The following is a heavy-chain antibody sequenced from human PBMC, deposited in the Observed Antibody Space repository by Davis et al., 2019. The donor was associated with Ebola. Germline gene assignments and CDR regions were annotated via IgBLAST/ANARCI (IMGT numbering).Heavy chain of an antibody. Sequence: MPSETLSLTCTVSGGSISSGDYYWNWIRQPPGKGLERIGYISYSGNTYYNPSLKSRVTISVDTSENHFSLKLSSVTAADTAVYYCARGVGAVAGTTPRGPWDYYYGMDVWGQGTTVTVSS. J-gene: IGHJ6*02. D-gene: IGHD6-19*01. CDR3: ARGVGAVAGTTPRGPWDYYYGMDV. CDR2: ISYSGNT. CDR1: GGSISSGDYY. V-gene: IGHV4-30-4*01.